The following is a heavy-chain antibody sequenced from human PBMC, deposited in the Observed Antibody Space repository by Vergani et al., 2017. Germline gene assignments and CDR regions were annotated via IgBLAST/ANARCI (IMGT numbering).Heavy chain of an antibody. CDR2: IYPGDSDT. Sequence: EVQLVQSGAEVKKPGESLKISCKGSGYSFTSYWIGWVRQMPGKGLEWMGIIYPGDSDTRYSPSFQGQVTISADKSISTAYLQWSSLKASDTAMYYCARERDVDTAMVVAFDIWGQGTMVTVSS. D-gene: IGHD5-18*01. J-gene: IGHJ3*02. V-gene: IGHV5-51*01. CDR3: ARERDVDTAMVVAFDI. CDR1: GYSFTSYW.